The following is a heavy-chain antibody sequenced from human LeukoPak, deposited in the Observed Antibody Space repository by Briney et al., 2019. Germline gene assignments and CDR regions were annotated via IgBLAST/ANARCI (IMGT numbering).Heavy chain of an antibody. Sequence: SETLSVTCAVSGGSISSGGYSWSWIRQPPGKGLEWIGYIYHSGSTYYNPSLKSRVTISVDRSKNQFSLKLSSVTAADTAVYYCAREAGYYGSGSYYYDAFDIWGQGTMVTVSS. D-gene: IGHD3-10*01. CDR3: AREAGYYGSGSYYYDAFDI. CDR2: IYHSGST. V-gene: IGHV4-30-2*01. CDR1: GGSISSGGYS. J-gene: IGHJ3*02.